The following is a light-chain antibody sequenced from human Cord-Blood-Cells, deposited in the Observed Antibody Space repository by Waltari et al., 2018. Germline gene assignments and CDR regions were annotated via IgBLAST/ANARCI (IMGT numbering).Light chain of an antibody. CDR2: AAS. CDR3: QESDSTPRT. J-gene: IGKJ1*01. CDR1: QSISSH. V-gene: IGKV1-39*01. Sequence: IQMTQYPSPLSASVGDRVTITCRASQSISSHLNWYQQKPGKAPKLLIYAASSLQSGVRSRFSVSGSGTEFTLTMSGLQPEDFATYDCQESDSTPRTFGQGTKVESK.